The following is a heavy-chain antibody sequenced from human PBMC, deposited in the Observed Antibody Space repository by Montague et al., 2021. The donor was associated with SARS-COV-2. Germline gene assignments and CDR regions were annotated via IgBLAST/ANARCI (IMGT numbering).Heavy chain of an antibody. V-gene: IGHV4-59*01. CDR3: AREFRIELWQTNWYFGL. Sequence: SETLSLTCTVSGGSISPFDWSWIRQSPERGLEWIGTIYYSGTANYNPSLMGRLAMSLQTSQKQLSLEMRSVTAADTAVYYCAREFRIELWQTNWYFGLWGRGTLVTVSS. CDR1: GGSISPFD. D-gene: IGHD3-16*01. J-gene: IGHJ2*01. CDR2: IYYSGTA.